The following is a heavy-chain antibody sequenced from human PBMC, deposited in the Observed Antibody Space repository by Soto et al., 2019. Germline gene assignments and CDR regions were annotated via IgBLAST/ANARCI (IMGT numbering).Heavy chain of an antibody. J-gene: IGHJ6*02. Sequence: SETLSLTCTVSGASMSDYYGSWIRQSPGKGLEWIGSIYYSGSTYYNPSLKKRVTISVETSKNQFSLKLSSATAADTAVYYCARGSGSGSYFGYYYYGMDVWGQGTTVTVSS. V-gene: IGHV4-59*05. CDR1: GASMSDYY. D-gene: IGHD1-26*01. CDR3: ARGSGSGSYFGYYYYGMDV. CDR2: IYYSGST.